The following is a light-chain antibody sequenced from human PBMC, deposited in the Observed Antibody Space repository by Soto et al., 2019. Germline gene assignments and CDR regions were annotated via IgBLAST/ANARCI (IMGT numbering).Light chain of an antibody. CDR3: HQYGRSPIFT. V-gene: IGKV3-20*01. CDR1: QSVASNY. Sequence: EIVLTQSPGTLSLSPGERATLSCRASQSVASNYLAWYQQRPGQAPRLLMYAASSRAAGVPDRFSGSGSGTDFTLTISRLAPEDFAVFFCHQYGRSPIFTFGPGPTVDIK. J-gene: IGKJ3*01. CDR2: AAS.